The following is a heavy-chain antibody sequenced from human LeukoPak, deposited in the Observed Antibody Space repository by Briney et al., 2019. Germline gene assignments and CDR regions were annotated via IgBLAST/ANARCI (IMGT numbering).Heavy chain of an antibody. J-gene: IGHJ4*02. CDR3: AKDISEWEPHEVGY. V-gene: IGHV3-30*18. D-gene: IGHD1-26*01. CDR1: GFTFSSHD. Sequence: PGGSLRLSCAASGFTFSSHDMHWVRQAPGKGLEWVAIISYDGGKKDYADSVKGRLTISRDNSKNTLYLQMNSLRAEDTAVYYCAKDISEWEPHEVGYWGQGTLVTVSS. CDR2: ISYDGGKK.